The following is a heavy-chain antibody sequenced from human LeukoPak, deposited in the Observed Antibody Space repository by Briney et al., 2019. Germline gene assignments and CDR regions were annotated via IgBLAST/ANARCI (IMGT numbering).Heavy chain of an antibody. Sequence: PGGSLRFYCAAAGFSCSSYWMSWLRQAPGKGLEWVANIKEDGSEKYYVDSVKGRFTISRDNAKNSLYLQMNSLRAEDTAVYYCVRQFYYLDYWGQGTLVTVSS. CDR3: VRQFYYLDY. CDR2: IKEDGSEK. J-gene: IGHJ4*02. D-gene: IGHD5-24*01. CDR1: GFSCSSYW. V-gene: IGHV3-7*01.